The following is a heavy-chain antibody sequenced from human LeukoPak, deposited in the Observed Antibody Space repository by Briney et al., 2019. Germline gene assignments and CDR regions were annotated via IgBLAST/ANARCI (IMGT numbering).Heavy chain of an antibody. D-gene: IGHD4-17*01. CDR3: ARVAWTVTTLRDYYYMDV. V-gene: IGHV1-69*13. J-gene: IGHJ6*03. CDR1: GGTFSSYA. CDR2: IIPIFGTA. Sequence: SVKVSCKASGGTFSSYAISWVRQAPGQGLEWMGGIIPIFGTANYAQKFQGRVTITADESTSTTYMELSSLRSEDTAVYYCARVAWTVTTLRDYYYMDVWGKGTTVTISS.